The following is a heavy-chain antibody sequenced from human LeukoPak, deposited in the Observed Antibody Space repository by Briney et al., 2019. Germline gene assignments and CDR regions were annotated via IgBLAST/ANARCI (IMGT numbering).Heavy chain of an antibody. CDR3: AKDRVLSAMVFDY. CDR1: GFTFSSYG. CDR2: IRYDGSNK. J-gene: IGHJ4*02. Sequence: GGSLRLSCAASGFTFSSYGMHWVRQAPGKGLEWVAFIRYDGSNKYYADSVKGRFTISRDNSKNTLYLQMNSLRAEDTAVYYCAKDRVLSAMVFDYWGQGTLVTVSS. D-gene: IGHD5-18*01. V-gene: IGHV3-30*02.